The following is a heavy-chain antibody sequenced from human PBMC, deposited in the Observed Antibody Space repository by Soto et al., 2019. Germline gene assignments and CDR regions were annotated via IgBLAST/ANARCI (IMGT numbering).Heavy chain of an antibody. D-gene: IGHD4-17*01. Sequence: SETLSLTCAVSSGSISSSNWWSWVRQPPGKGLEWIGEIYHSGSTNYNPSLKSRVTISVDKSKNQFSLKLSSVTAADTAVYYCARRDYGDYYYYYYMDVWGKGTTVTVSS. J-gene: IGHJ6*03. CDR2: IYHSGST. CDR3: ARRDYGDYYYYYYMDV. CDR1: SGSISSSNW. V-gene: IGHV4-4*02.